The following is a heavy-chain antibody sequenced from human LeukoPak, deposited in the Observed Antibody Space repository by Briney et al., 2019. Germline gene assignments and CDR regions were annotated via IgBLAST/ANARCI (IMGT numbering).Heavy chain of an antibody. Sequence: GGSLRLSCAASGFTFSDYYMSWVRQAPGKGLEWVSYISSSGSSIYYADSVKGRFTISRDNAKNSLYLQMNSLRAEDTAVYYCARDGPRPPLVGVLVGAFDIWGQGTMVTVSS. D-gene: IGHD1-26*01. CDR1: GFTFSDYY. J-gene: IGHJ3*02. CDR2: ISSSGSSI. V-gene: IGHV3-11*04. CDR3: ARDGPRPPLVGVLVGAFDI.